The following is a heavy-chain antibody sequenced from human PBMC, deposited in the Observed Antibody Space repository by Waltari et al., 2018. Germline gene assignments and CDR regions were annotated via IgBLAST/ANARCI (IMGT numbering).Heavy chain of an antibody. CDR3: ARDPGPIVGAPDL. CDR1: GYPFTDYH. D-gene: IGHD1-26*01. J-gene: IGHJ5*02. Sequence: QEHLVQSGSEVKQPGASVRVSCPASGYPFTDYHLHWFRQTPGQGFEWIGWFNPKNGDSNSAEKFLGRVTMTRDTSINTVYLDLSGLRSDDTAVFVCARDPGPIVGAPDLWGQGTLVTVSS. V-gene: IGHV1-2*02. CDR2: FNPKNGDS.